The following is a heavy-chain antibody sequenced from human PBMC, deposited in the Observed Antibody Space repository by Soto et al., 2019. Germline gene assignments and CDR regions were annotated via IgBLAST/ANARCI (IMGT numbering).Heavy chain of an antibody. J-gene: IGHJ6*03. CDR3: ARLDCSSSSCYDLSYFYYYMDV. D-gene: IGHD2-2*01. V-gene: IGHV5-51*01. Sequence: GESLKISCQGSGYSFTKYWIGWVRQMPGKGLEWMGMIYPGDSDTRYSPSFQGQVTISADKSISTAYLQWSSLKASDTAMYYCARLDCSSSSCYDLSYFYYYMDVWGIGTTVTVSS. CDR1: GYSFTKYW. CDR2: IYPGDSDT.